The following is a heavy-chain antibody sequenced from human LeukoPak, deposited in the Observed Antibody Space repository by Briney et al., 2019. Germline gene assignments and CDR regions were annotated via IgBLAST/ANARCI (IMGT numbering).Heavy chain of an antibody. CDR3: ARVAVAGPTGWFDS. V-gene: IGHV3-21*01. CDR1: GFALRSHT. J-gene: IGHJ5*01. CDR2: ISSTSAYI. D-gene: IGHD6-19*01. Sequence: GGSLRLSCAASGFALRSHTVTWVRQAPGKGLEWVSSISSTSAYIYYAESVKGRFSISRDNVDNVVHLQMSSLTNEDTAVYYCARVAVAGPTGWFDSWGQGTLVTVSS.